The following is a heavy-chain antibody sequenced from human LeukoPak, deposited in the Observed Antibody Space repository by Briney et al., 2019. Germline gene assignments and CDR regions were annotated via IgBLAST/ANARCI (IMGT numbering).Heavy chain of an antibody. J-gene: IGHJ3*02. CDR2: ISSSSSYI. Sequence: GGSLRLSCAASGFTFSSSGMNWVRQAPGKGLEWVSSISSSSSYIYYADSVKGRFTISRDNAKNSLYLQMNSPRAEDTAVYYCARNDAFDIWGQGTMVTVSS. V-gene: IGHV3-21*01. CDR1: GFTFSSSG. CDR3: ARNDAFDI.